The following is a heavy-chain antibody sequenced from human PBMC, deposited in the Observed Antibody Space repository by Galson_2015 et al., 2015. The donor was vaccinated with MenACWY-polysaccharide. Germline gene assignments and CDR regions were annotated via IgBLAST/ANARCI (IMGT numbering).Heavy chain of an antibody. V-gene: IGHV3-74*01. Sequence: GLVWVSRIKSDGSTTNYADSVKGRLTVSRDNAKNTLYLQMNSLRAEDTAVYYCGRDFLTSADYWGQGTLVTVSS. CDR3: GRDFLTSADY. D-gene: IGHD6-25*01. J-gene: IGHJ4*02. CDR2: IKSDGSTT.